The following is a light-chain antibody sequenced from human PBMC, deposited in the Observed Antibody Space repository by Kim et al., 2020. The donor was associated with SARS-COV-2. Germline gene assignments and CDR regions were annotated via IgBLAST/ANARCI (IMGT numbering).Light chain of an antibody. V-gene: IGLV4-69*01. CDR1: TGHHHCA. Sequence: AAFKLTCTLSTGHHHCAIAWLQQQPGKGPRYLMRLYSDGRHTKGDGIPDRFSGSTSGSEYSLTISSLQSEDEADYYCQTWGSGIAVFGGGTQLTVL. J-gene: IGLJ2*01. CDR2: LYSDGRH. CDR3: QTWGSGIAV.